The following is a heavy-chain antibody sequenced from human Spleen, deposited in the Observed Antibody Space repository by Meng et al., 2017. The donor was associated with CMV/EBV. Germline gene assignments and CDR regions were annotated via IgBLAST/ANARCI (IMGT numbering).Heavy chain of an antibody. J-gene: IGHJ4*02. Sequence: GESLKISCAASGFTFSSYAMSWVRQAPGKGLEWVSAISGSGGSTYYADSVKGRFTISRDNSKNTLYLQMNSLRAEDTAVYYCAKDGRGYSYGYHSDYWGQGTLVTVSS. D-gene: IGHD5-18*01. CDR2: ISGSGGST. CDR1: GFTFSSYA. CDR3: AKDGRGYSYGYHSDY. V-gene: IGHV3-23*01.